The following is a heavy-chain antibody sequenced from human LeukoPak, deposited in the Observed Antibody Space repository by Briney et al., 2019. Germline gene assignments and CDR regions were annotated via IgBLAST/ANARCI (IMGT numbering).Heavy chain of an antibody. V-gene: IGHV1-18*01. J-gene: IGHJ4*02. CDR1: GYTSTSYV. Sequence: GASVKVSCKASGYTSTSYVISWGCQTPVQGRVWIGWITAYNGNTNYAQKTQGRVTMTTDTSTSTAYMELRSLRSDDKAVYYCARSRAIWFGELGSDYWGQGTLVTVSS. CDR3: ARSRAIWFGELGSDY. D-gene: IGHD3-10*01. CDR2: ITAYNGNT.